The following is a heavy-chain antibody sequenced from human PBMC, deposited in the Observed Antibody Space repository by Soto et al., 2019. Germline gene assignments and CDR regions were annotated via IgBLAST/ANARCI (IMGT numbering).Heavy chain of an antibody. Sequence: EVQVLESGGGLVQPGGSLRLSCEGSGFTVSSHAMTWIRQAPGKGPEWVSTVTADGGTYYADSVKGRFAMSRDTSENTLSLQMNSLGAEDTAAYYGAPHVYCSGGSCQYDAFAIRGQGTMVTVSS. J-gene: IGHJ3*02. V-gene: IGHV3-23*01. D-gene: IGHD2-15*01. CDR3: APHVYCSGGSCQYDAFAI. CDR1: GFTVSSHA. CDR2: VTADGGT.